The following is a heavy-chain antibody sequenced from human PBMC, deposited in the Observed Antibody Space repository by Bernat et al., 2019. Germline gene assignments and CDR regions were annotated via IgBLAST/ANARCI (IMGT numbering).Heavy chain of an antibody. D-gene: IGHD6-13*01. CDR3: AKDQNWMWQQLTTFDY. Sequence: EVQLLESGGCLVQPGGSLRLSCAASGFTFSSYAMSWVRQAAGKGLDWVSASSGSGGSTYYAASVKGRFTISRDNSKNTLYLPMNGLRAEDTAVYYCAKDQNWMWQQLTTFDYWGQGTLVTVSS. J-gene: IGHJ4*02. V-gene: IGHV3-23*01. CDR1: GFTFSSYA. CDR2: SSGSGGST.